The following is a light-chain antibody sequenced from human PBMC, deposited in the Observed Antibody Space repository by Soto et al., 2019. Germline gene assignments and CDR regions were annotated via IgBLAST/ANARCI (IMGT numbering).Light chain of an antibody. CDR2: EVS. CDR1: SSDVGGYNY. Sequence: QSALTQPASVSGSPGQSITISCTGTSSDVGGYNYVSWYQQHPGKAPKVMIYEVSNRPSGVSNRFSGSKSGNTASLTISGLQAEDEADYYCSSHTSSTPWVFGGGTKVTVL. CDR3: SSHTSSTPWV. J-gene: IGLJ3*02. V-gene: IGLV2-14*01.